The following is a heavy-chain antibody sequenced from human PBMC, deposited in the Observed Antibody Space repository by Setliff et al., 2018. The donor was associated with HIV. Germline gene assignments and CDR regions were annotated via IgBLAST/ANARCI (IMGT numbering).Heavy chain of an antibody. V-gene: IGHV1-69*05. CDR2: IIPISGTA. CDR3: ARDFGGYCSSMSCPGLFDP. J-gene: IGHJ5*02. D-gene: IGHD2-2*01. CDR1: GGTFSNYG. Sequence: SVKVSCKASGGTFSNYGMSWVRQAPGQGLEWMGGIIPISGTANYAQKFQGRVTITTDESTSTAYMELSGLRSEDTAVYYCARDFGGYCSSMSCPGLFDPWGQGNLVTVSS.